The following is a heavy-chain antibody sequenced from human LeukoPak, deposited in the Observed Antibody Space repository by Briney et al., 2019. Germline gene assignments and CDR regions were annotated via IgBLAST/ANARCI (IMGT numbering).Heavy chain of an antibody. CDR1: GFTFSNYD. CDR3: AKGPKWLQTYYFDY. CDR2: IRYDGSNK. D-gene: IGHD5-12*01. Sequence: PGGSLRLSCAASGFTFSNYDMHWVRQAPGKGLEWVAVIRYDGSNKYYADSVKGRFTISRDNAKNSLYLQMNSLRAEDTALYYCAKGPKWLQTYYFDYWGQGTLVTVSS. V-gene: IGHV3-30*02. J-gene: IGHJ4*02.